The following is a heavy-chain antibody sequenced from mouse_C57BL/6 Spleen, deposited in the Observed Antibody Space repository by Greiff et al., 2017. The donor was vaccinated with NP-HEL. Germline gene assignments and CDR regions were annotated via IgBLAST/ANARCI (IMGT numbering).Heavy chain of an antibody. Sequence: EVMLVESEGGLVQPGRSMKLSCTASGFTFSDYYMAWVRQVPEKGLEWVANINYDGSSTYYLDSLKSRFIISRDNAKNILYLQMSSLKSEDTATYYCARVSDGDYYAMDYWGQGTSVTVSS. J-gene: IGHJ4*01. V-gene: IGHV5-16*01. CDR2: INYDGSST. CDR3: ARVSDGDYYAMDY. CDR1: GFTFSDYY. D-gene: IGHD1-1*02.